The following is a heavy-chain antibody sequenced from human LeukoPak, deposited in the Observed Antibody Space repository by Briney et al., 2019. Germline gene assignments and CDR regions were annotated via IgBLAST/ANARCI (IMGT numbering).Heavy chain of an antibody. Sequence: GASVKVSCRTSGYTFTSYHMHWVRQAPGQGLEWVGILKSSGATTVYAQKLQGRVTVTRDTSTSTVYMELSSLSSEDTALYYGVREEGHTDNFHCWGPGSLVSVSS. D-gene: IGHD2-15*01. J-gene: IGHJ4*02. CDR3: VREEGHTDNFHC. CDR1: GYTFTSYH. V-gene: IGHV1-46*01. CDR2: LKSSGATT.